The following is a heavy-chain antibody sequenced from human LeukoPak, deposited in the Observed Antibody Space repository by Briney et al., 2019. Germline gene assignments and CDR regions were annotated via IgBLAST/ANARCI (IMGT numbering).Heavy chain of an antibody. V-gene: IGHV4-61*02. J-gene: IGHJ5*02. Sequence: SETLSLTCIVSGGSISSGSYYWSWIRQPAGKGLEWNGRIYTSGSTNYNPSLKSRVTISVDTSKNQFSLKLSSVTAADTAVYYCARDFSSNYVGWFDPWGQGTLVTVSS. CDR3: ARDFSSNYVGWFDP. CDR1: GGSISSGSYY. CDR2: IYTSGST. D-gene: IGHD4-11*01.